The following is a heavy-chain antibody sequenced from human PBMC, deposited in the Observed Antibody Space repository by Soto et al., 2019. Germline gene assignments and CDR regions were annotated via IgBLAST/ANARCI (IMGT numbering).Heavy chain of an antibody. D-gene: IGHD6-6*01. CDR3: ARERSHSSSTYFDY. J-gene: IGHJ4*02. CDR1: GFTFSNYA. Sequence: QVLLVESGGGVVQPGRSLRLSCAASGFTFSNYAMHWVRQAPGKGLEWVAVISYDGSNKYYADSVKGRFTISRDNSKNTVYLQMNSLRAEDTAVYYCARERSHSSSTYFDYWGQGTLVTVSS. V-gene: IGHV3-30-3*01. CDR2: ISYDGSNK.